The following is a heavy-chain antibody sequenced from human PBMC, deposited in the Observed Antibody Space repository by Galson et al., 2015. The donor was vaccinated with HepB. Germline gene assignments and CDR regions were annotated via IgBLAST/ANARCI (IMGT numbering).Heavy chain of an antibody. V-gene: IGHV1-3*01. J-gene: IGHJ6*03. CDR1: GFTFTSYA. CDR2: INAGNGNT. CDR3: ARGAEDYYDYYYMDV. Sequence: SVKVSCKASGFTFTSYAIHWVRQAPGQSLEWMGWINAGNGNTKYSQKFQGRVTITRDTSVRIAYMELSSLRSEDTAVYFCARGAEDYYDYYYMDVWGRGTTVTVSS.